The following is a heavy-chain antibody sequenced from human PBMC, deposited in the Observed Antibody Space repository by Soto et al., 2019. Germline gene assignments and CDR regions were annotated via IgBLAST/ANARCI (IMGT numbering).Heavy chain of an antibody. CDR1: GFTFSRYA. Sequence: EVQLLESGGGLVQPGGSLRLSCAASGFTFSRYAMGWVRQAPGKGLEWVSVISGSDGNIHYADSVKGRFTISRDNSRNTLYLQMNSLRVDDTAVYNCATQDFRGTTGTTWGQGTLVTVSS. J-gene: IGHJ5*02. V-gene: IGHV3-23*01. CDR3: ATQDFRGTTGTT. D-gene: IGHD1-1*01. CDR2: ISGSDGNI.